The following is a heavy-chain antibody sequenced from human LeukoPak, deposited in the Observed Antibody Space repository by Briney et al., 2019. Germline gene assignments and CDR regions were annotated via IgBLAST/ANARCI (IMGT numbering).Heavy chain of an antibody. Sequence: SETLSLTRAVYGGSFSGYYWSWIRQPPGKGLEWIGEINHSGSTNYNPSLKSRVTISVDTSKNQFSLKLSSVTAADTAMYYCASFSNWYWMYWGQGTLVTVSS. CDR2: INHSGST. J-gene: IGHJ4*02. CDR1: GGSFSGYY. D-gene: IGHD1-7*01. CDR3: ASFSNWYWMY. V-gene: IGHV4-34*01.